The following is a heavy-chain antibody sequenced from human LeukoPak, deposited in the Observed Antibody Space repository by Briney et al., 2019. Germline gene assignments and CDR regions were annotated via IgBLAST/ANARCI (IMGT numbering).Heavy chain of an antibody. CDR2: INHSGST. CDR1: GGSFSGYY. CDR3: AKPDCGGDCFLLDS. D-gene: IGHD2-21*02. V-gene: IGHV4-34*01. J-gene: IGHJ4*02. Sequence: SETLSLTCAVYGGSFSGYYWSWIRQPPGKGLEWIGEINHSGSTNYNPSLKSRVTISVDTSKNQFSLKLSSVTAADTAVYYCAKPDCGGDCFLLDSWGQGTPVTVSS.